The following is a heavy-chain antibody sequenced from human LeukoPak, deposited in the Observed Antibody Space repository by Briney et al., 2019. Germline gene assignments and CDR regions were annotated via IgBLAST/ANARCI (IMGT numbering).Heavy chain of an antibody. J-gene: IGHJ6*03. D-gene: IGHD4-17*01. Sequence: GGSLRLSCAASGFTFSSYSMNWVRQAPGKGLEWVSYISSSSSTIYYADSVKGRFTISRDNAKNSLYLQMNSLRAEDTAVYYCARQDSYGDPGRDYYYYIDVWGKGTTVTVSS. CDR3: ARQDSYGDPGRDYYYYIDV. CDR2: ISSSSSTI. CDR1: GFTFSSYS. V-gene: IGHV3-48*01.